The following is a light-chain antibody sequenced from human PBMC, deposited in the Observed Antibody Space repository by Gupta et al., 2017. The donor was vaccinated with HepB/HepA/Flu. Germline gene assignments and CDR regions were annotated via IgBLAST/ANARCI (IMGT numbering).Light chain of an antibody. Sequence: QSALTQPRSVSGSPRQSVTISCTGTSSDIGGYKYVSWYQQLPGKAPKLMIYDVTQRPSGGPDRFSGSKSGNTASLTISGLQADDEADYYCCSYAGRYTYYAFGTGTKVTVL. CDR1: SSDIGGYKY. CDR3: CSYAGRYTYYA. J-gene: IGLJ1*01. CDR2: DVT. V-gene: IGLV2-11*01.